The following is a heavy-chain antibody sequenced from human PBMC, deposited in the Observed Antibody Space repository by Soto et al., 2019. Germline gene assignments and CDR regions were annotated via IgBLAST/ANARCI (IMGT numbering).Heavy chain of an antibody. J-gene: IGHJ4*02. CDR3: AQSDRIQLWAAFGY. CDR1: GGSISSYY. D-gene: IGHD5-18*01. V-gene: IGHV4-59*01. Sequence: QVQLQESGPGLVKPSETLSLTCTVSGGSISSYYWSWIRQPPGKGLEWIGYIYDSGSTNYNPSLEIRVTISVDTAKNRFSLKLSSVTAADTAVYYCAQSDRIQLWAAFGYWGQGPLVTVSS. CDR2: IYDSGST.